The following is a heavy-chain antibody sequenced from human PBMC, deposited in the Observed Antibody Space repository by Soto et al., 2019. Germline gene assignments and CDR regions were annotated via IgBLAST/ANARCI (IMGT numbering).Heavy chain of an antibody. CDR2: IYHTGIA. CDR1: VDSITNNHW. J-gene: IGHJ6*02. D-gene: IGHD3-16*01. Sequence: ETLSLTCXVYVDSITNNHWWSCVRQPPGKGPELIGEIYHTGIANYNPSLESRVAFSVDKSKNQFSLSLTSVTAADTAVYYCVSKLGPYYYGLDVWGQGTTVTVSS. V-gene: IGHV4-4*02. CDR3: VSKLGPYYYGLDV.